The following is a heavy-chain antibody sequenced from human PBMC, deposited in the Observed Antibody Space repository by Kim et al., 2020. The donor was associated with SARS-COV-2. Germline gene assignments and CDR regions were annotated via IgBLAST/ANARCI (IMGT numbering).Heavy chain of an antibody. V-gene: IGHV3-30*07. D-gene: IGHD3-10*01. CDR3: AGQRYYSGSGSYIFDY. Sequence: VQGRFTSPRDNYKNTLYLQMNSLRAEDTAVYYCAGQRYYSGSGSYIFDYWGQGTLVTVSS. J-gene: IGHJ4*02.